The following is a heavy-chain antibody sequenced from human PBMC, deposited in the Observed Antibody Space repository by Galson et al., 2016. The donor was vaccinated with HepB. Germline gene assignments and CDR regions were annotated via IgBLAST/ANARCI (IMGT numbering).Heavy chain of an antibody. CDR3: VHVTYSKCEGFDI. CDR1: GFSLSNHGVG. D-gene: IGHD5-12*01. CDR2: IYWTDDK. Sequence: PALVKPPQTLTLTCTFSGFSLSNHGVGVGWVRQPPGEALEWLTLIYWTDDKRFSPSVRRRLTISKDTSRNQVALTMTNVDPADTATYYCVHVTYSKCEGFDIWGQGTLVTVSS. J-gene: IGHJ4*02. V-gene: IGHV2-5*01.